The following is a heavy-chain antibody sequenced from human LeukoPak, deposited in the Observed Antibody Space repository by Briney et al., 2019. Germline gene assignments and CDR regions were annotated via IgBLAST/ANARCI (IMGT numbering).Heavy chain of an antibody. V-gene: IGHV3-11*01. CDR3: ARDRRWGYYHYGMDV. Sequence: GGSLRLSCAASGFTFSDYYMSWIRQAPGKGLEWVSYISSSGSTIYYADSVKGRFTISRDNAKNSLYLQMNSLRAEDTAVYYCARDRRWGYYHYGMDVWGQGTTVTVSS. J-gene: IGHJ6*02. D-gene: IGHD7-27*01. CDR1: GFTFSDYY. CDR2: ISSSGSTI.